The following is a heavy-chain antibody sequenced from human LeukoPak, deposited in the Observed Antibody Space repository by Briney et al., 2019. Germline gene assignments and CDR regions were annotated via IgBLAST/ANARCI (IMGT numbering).Heavy chain of an antibody. V-gene: IGHV4-38-2*01. D-gene: IGHD3-22*01. Sequence: SETLAHTCAVSGYSISSGYYWGWIRQPPGKGLEWIGSIYHSGSTYYNPSLKSRVTISVDTSKNHFSLKLTSVTAADTAVYYCARAPRAYYDSSGYHGWFDTWGQGKLVAVSS. CDR2: IYHSGST. CDR1: GYSISSGYY. J-gene: IGHJ5*02. CDR3: ARAPRAYYDSSGYHGWFDT.